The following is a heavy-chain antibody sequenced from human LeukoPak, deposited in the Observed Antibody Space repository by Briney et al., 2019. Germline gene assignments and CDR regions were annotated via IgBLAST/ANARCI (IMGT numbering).Heavy chain of an antibody. V-gene: IGHV4-38-2*02. CDR1: GFSISSSYY. CDR2: IYHSGST. J-gene: IGHJ4*02. Sequence: SETLSLTCAVSGFSISSSYYWGWIRQPPGKGLEWIGSIYHSGSTYYNPSLKSRVTISLDTSKNQFSLNLSSVTAADTAVYYCARDRMIIAVAGKFDYWGQGTLVNVSA. CDR3: ARDRMIIAVAGKFDY. D-gene: IGHD6-19*01.